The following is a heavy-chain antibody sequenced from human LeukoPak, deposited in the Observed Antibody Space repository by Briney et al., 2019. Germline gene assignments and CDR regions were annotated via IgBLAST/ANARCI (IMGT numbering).Heavy chain of an antibody. J-gene: IGHJ3*02. CDR1: GGSINSYY. CDR3: ARDGDSWDDAFDI. CDR2: ISSGST. V-gene: IGHV4-4*07. D-gene: IGHD7-27*01. Sequence: SETLSLTCTVSGGSINSYYWSWIRQPAGEGLEWIGRISSGSTHYSPSLKSRVIMSIDTSKNQFSLKLASVTAADTAIYYCARDGDSWDDAFDIWGQGTMVIVSS.